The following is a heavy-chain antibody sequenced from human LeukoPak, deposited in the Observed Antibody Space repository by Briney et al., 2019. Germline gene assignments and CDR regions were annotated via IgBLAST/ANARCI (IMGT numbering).Heavy chain of an antibody. J-gene: IGHJ4*02. CDR1: GYTFTGYY. CDR2: INPNSGGT. Sequence: DSVKVSCKASGYTFTGYYMHWVRQAPGQGLEWMGWINPNSGGTNYAQKFQGRVTMTRDTSISTAYMELSRLRSDDTAVYYCARPLYDFWSGYLYYWGQGTLVTVSS. D-gene: IGHD3-3*01. V-gene: IGHV1-2*02. CDR3: ARPLYDFWSGYLYY.